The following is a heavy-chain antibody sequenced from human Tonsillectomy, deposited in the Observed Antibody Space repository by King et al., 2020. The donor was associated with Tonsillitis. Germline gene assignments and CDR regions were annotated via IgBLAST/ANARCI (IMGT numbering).Heavy chain of an antibody. D-gene: IGHD1-26*01. CDR3: ARLGPYLGATRPFDY. Sequence: QLVQSGAEVKKPGESLKISCKGFGYSFTSYWIGWVRQMPGKGLEWMGIIYPGDSDTRYSPSFQGQVTISADKSISTAYLQWSSLKASDTAMYYCARLGPYLGATRPFDYWGQGTLVTVSS. CDR2: IYPGDSDT. J-gene: IGHJ4*02. CDR1: GYSFTSYW. V-gene: IGHV5-51*01.